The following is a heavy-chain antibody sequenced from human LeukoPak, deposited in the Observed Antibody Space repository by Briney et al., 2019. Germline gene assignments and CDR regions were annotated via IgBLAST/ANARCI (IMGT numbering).Heavy chain of an antibody. CDR2: INHSGST. J-gene: IGHJ4*02. CDR1: GGSFSGYY. D-gene: IGHD4-17*01. CDR3: ARWGEGDYGDYVDY. V-gene: IGHV4-34*01. Sequence: SETLSLTSAVYGGSFSGYYWSWVRQPPGKGLEWIGEINHSGSTNYNPSLKSRVTISVDTSKNQFSLKLSSVTAADTAVYYCARWGEGDYGDYVDYWGQGTLVTVS.